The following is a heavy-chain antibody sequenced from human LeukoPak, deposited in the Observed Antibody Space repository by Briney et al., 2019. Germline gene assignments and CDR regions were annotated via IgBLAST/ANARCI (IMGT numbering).Heavy chain of an antibody. CDR2: ISRSSGSI. Sequence: GGSLRLSCAASGFSFSDYSMNWVRQAPGKGLEWVSSISRSSGSIYYSDSVKGRFTVSRDNAKKSLYLQMNSLRVEDTGVYYCTKDLAQDLSLWDYWGQGTLVTVSS. V-gene: IGHV3-21*01. CDR1: GFSFSDYS. CDR3: TKDLAQDLSLWDY. J-gene: IGHJ4*02. D-gene: IGHD2-21*01.